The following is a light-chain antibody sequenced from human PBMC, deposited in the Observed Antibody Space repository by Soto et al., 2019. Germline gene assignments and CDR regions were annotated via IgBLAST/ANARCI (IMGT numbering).Light chain of an antibody. Sequence: QSVLTQPASVSGSPGQSITISCTGTSSDVGGYHYVSWFQQHPGKAPKLMIYDVTNRPSGVPNRFYGSKSGNTASLTISGLQAEDEADYYCSSYTSSSTYVFGTGTKLTVL. CDR2: DVT. CDR1: SSDVGGYHY. J-gene: IGLJ1*01. CDR3: SSYTSSSTYV. V-gene: IGLV2-14*01.